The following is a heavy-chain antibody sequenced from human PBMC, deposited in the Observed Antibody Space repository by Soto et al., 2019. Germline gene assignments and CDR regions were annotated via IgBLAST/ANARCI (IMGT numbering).Heavy chain of an antibody. D-gene: IGHD2-21*02. CDR1: GFTFSSYD. Sequence: PXESLRLSCAASGFTFSSYDMHWVRQATGKGLEWVSAIGTAGDTYYPGSVKGRFTISRENAKNSLYLQMNSLRAGDTAVYYCARGPRYDCGGDCYTGMDVWGQGTTVTV. J-gene: IGHJ6*02. CDR3: ARGPRYDCGGDCYTGMDV. CDR2: IGTAGDT. V-gene: IGHV3-13*01.